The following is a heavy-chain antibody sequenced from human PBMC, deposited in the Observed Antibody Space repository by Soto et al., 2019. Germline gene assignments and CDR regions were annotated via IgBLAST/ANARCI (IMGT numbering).Heavy chain of an antibody. CDR3: ARQGRSCWGLYYGMDV. CDR1: GGSISSYY. D-gene: IGHD6-19*01. V-gene: IGHV4-59*01. CDR2: IYYSGIT. J-gene: IGHJ6*02. Sequence: SDTLSLTCTVSGGSISSYYWSWIRQPPGKGLEWIGYIYYSGITNYNPSLKSRVTISVDTSKNQFSLKLSSVTAADTAVYYCARQGRSCWGLYYGMDVWGQGTTVTVSS.